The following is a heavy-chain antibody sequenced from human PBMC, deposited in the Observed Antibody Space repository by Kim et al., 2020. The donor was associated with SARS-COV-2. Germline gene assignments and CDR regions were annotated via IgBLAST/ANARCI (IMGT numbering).Heavy chain of an antibody. Sequence: ADSVKGRFTISRDNAKNSLYLQRNSLRAEDTAVYYCARAGYSSGWGSQDYWGQGTLVTVSS. D-gene: IGHD6-19*01. J-gene: IGHJ4*02. V-gene: IGHV3-11*01. CDR3: ARAGYSSGWGSQDY.